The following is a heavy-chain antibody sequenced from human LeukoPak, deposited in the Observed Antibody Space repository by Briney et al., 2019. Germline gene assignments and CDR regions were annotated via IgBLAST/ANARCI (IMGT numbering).Heavy chain of an antibody. D-gene: IGHD3-3*01. CDR2: IYSGGST. CDR1: GFTVSSNY. J-gene: IGHJ6*03. Sequence: GGSLRLSCAASGFTVSSNYMSWVRQAPGKGLEWVSVIYSGGSTYYADSVKGRFTISRDNSKNTLYLQMNSLRAEDTAVYYCARGPPGRFLEWLWTYYMDVWGKGTTVTVSS. V-gene: IGHV3-53*01. CDR3: ARGPPGRFLEWLWTYYMDV.